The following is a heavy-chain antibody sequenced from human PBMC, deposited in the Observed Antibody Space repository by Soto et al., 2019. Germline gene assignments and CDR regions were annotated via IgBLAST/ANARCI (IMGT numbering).Heavy chain of an antibody. CDR3: AKDLPLWSGYSFSENH. Sequence: GGSLRISCVGSGFNFSSHAMSWVRHAPGKGLEWVSSVSGSGGSTHFPDFLKGRFSSSRDNSKDTLYLEMNSLRVEDTAVFYCAKDLPLWSGYSFSENHWGQGTLVTVSS. CDR2: VSGSGGST. D-gene: IGHD3-3*01. J-gene: IGHJ5*02. CDR1: GFNFSSHA. V-gene: IGHV3-23*01.